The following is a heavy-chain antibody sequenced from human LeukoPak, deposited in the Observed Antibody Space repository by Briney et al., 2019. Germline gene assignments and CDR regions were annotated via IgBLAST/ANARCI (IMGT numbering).Heavy chain of an antibody. CDR3: ARESGSSWYLFYYFDY. V-gene: IGHV3-21*01. J-gene: IGHJ4*02. CDR1: GFTFSSYS. Sequence: KSGGSLRLSCAASGFTFSSYSMNWVRQAPGKGLEWVSSISSSSSYIYYADSVKGRFTISRDNAKNSLYLQMNSLRAEDTAVYYCARESGSSWYLFYYFDYWGQGTLVTVSS. D-gene: IGHD6-13*01. CDR2: ISSSSSYI.